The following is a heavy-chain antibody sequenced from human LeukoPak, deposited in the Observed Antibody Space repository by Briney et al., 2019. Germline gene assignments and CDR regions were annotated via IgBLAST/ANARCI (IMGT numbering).Heavy chain of an antibody. V-gene: IGHV4-59*01. CDR1: GGSISSYY. CDR3: ARGVYIAAAQYGY. CDR2: IYYSGTT. D-gene: IGHD6-13*01. J-gene: IGHJ4*02. Sequence: SETLSLTCTVSGGSISSYYWNWIRQPPGKGLEWIGYIYYSGTTNYNPSLKSRVTISVDTSKNQFSLKLSSVTAADTAVCYCARGVYIAAAQYGYWGQGTLVTVSS.